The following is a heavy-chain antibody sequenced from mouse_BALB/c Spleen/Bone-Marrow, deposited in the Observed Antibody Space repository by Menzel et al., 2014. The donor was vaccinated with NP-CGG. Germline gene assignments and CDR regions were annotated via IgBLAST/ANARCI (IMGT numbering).Heavy chain of an antibody. CDR3: ARHAYYDQTEVSFVY. CDR2: ISGDGRYT. CDR1: GFSFSNYG. V-gene: IGHV5-9-2*01. Sequence: EVHLVESGGGLVKSGGSLKLSCAASGFSFSNYGMSWVRQTPEKRLEWVATISGDGRYTFYSDGVRGRFTISRDNAKYXLXXXXXXXRSADTALYYCARHAYYDQTEVSFVYWGQGTLVTVSA. D-gene: IGHD2-4*01. J-gene: IGHJ3*01.